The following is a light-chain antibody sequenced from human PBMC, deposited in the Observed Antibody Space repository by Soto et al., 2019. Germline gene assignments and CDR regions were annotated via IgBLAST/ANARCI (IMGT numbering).Light chain of an antibody. V-gene: IGKV3-15*01. CDR3: QEYNNWPPFT. Sequence: EIVMTQSPATRSVSPGERATLSCRASQSDRSNLAWYQHKPGQAPRLLIFGASSRATGVPARFSGSGSGTEFTLTISSLQSEDVAVYYCQEYNNWPPFTFGQGTKLEIK. J-gene: IGKJ2*01. CDR2: GAS. CDR1: QSDRSN.